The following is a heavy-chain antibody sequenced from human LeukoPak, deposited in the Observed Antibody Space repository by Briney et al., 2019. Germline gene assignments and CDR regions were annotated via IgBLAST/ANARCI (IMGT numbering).Heavy chain of an antibody. CDR2: ITISGSTI. J-gene: IGHJ4*02. CDR1: GFTFTSYE. V-gene: IGHV3-48*03. Sequence: GGSLRLSCAASGFTFTSYEMNWVRQAPGRGLEWVSYITISGSTIYYADSVKGRFTISRDNAKNSLYLQMNSLRAEDTAVYYCARATSFDYWGQGTLVTVSS. CDR3: ARATSFDY.